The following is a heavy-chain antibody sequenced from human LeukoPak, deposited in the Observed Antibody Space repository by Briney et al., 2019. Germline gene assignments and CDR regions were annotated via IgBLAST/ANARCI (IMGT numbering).Heavy chain of an antibody. Sequence: GGSLRLSCAASGFTFSDYYMSWIRQAPGKGLEWVSYISSSGSTIYYADSVKGRFTISRDNAKNSLYLQMNSLRAEDTAVYYCTRDFPNWSGSGLYAFDIWGQGTMVTVSS. CDR1: GFTFSDYY. J-gene: IGHJ3*02. CDR2: ISSSGSTI. CDR3: TRDFPNWSGSGLYAFDI. D-gene: IGHD3-10*01. V-gene: IGHV3-11*01.